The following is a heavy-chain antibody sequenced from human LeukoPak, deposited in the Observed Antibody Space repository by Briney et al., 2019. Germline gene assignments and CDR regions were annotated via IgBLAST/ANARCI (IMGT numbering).Heavy chain of an antibody. D-gene: IGHD3-22*01. CDR2: IYYSGST. CDR1: GGSVSSGGYY. J-gene: IGHJ4*02. Sequence: SETLSLTCTVSGGSVSSGGYYWSWIRQHPGKGLEWIGYIYYSGSTYYNPSLKSRVTISVDTSKNQFSLKLSSVTAADTAVYYCARSGVVITYFDYWGQGTLVTVSS. CDR3: ARSGVVITYFDY. V-gene: IGHV4-31*03.